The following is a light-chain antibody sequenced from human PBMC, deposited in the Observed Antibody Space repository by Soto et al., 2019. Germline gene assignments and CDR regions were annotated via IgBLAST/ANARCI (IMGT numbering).Light chain of an antibody. Sequence: ETVLTQSPATLSLSPGDRATLSCGASQSISNNYLAWYQQKPGLAPSLLIYDASTRATGLPDRFSGSGSWTDFTLTISRLEPEDFAMYYCQQYVNLPPSTFGQGTKLEIK. V-gene: IGKV3D-20*01. CDR1: QSISNNY. CDR2: DAS. CDR3: QQYVNLPPST. J-gene: IGKJ2*02.